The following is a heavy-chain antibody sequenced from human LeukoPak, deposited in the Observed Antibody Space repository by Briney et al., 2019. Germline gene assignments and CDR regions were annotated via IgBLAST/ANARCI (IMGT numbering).Heavy chain of an antibody. D-gene: IGHD3-10*01. Sequence: ASVKVSCKASGGTFSSYAISWVRQAPGQGLEWMGWINPNSGGTNYAQKFQGRVTMTRDTSISTAYMELSRLRSDDTAVYYCARDLVIMDYWGQGTLVTVSS. J-gene: IGHJ4*02. V-gene: IGHV1-2*02. CDR3: ARDLVIMDY. CDR2: INPNSGGT. CDR1: GGTFSSYA.